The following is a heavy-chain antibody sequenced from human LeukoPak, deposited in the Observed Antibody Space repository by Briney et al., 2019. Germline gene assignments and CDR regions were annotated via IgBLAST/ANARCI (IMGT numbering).Heavy chain of an antibody. CDR2: ISSSGGGT. V-gene: IGHV3-23*01. CDR1: GFTFTTYA. Sequence: GGSLRLSCAASGFTFTTYAMTWVRQAPGKGLDWVSSISSSGGGTYYADSVKGRFIISRDNSKNTLSLQMNSLRAEDTAIYYCAKGSSGPDDWGQGTLVTVSS. J-gene: IGHJ4*02. D-gene: IGHD6-19*01. CDR3: AKGSSGPDD.